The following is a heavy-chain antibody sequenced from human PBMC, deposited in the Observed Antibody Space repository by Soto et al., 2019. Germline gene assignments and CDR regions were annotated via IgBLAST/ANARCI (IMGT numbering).Heavy chain of an antibody. Sequence: GGSLRLSCAASGFTFSSYAMSWVRQAPGKGLEWVSAIRGSGDSTYYADSVKGRFSISRDNSKNTLYLQMNSLRAEDTAVYYCAKAYIPAAGTVTYYYYGMDVWGQGTTVTVSS. CDR2: IRGSGDST. D-gene: IGHD6-13*01. CDR1: GFTFSSYA. CDR3: AKAYIPAAGTVTYYYYGMDV. J-gene: IGHJ6*02. V-gene: IGHV3-23*01.